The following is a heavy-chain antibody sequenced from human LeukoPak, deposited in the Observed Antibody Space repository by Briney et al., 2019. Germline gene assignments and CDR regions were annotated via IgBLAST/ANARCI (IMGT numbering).Heavy chain of an antibody. CDR1: GGTFSSYA. D-gene: IGHD6-6*01. V-gene: IGHV1-69*13. CDR2: NIPIFGTA. CDR3: ARGSGRQLAGYYYMDV. Sequence: ASVKVSCKASGGTFSSYAISWVRQAPGQGLEWMGGNIPIFGTANYAQKFQGRVTITADESTSTSYMELSSLRSEDTAVYYCARGSGRQLAGYYYMDVWGKGTTVTVSS. J-gene: IGHJ6*03.